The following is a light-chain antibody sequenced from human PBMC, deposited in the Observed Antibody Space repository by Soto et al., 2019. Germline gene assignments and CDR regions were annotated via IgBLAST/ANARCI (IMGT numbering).Light chain of an antibody. CDR2: AAS. CDR1: QDINNY. Sequence: DIQITQSPSAMSASVGDRVTITCRASQDINNYLAWYQQKPGKVPKLLIYAASTLQSGVPSRFSGSGSGTDFTLTISSLQPEDVATYYCQKYNSAPLTFGGGTKVDIK. J-gene: IGKJ4*01. V-gene: IGKV1-27*01. CDR3: QKYNSAPLT.